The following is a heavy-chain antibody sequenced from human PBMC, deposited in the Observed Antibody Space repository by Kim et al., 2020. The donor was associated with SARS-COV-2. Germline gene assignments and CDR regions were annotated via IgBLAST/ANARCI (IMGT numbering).Heavy chain of an antibody. Sequence: GGSPRLSCAASGFTFSSYSMNWVRQAPGKGLEWVSSISSSSSYIYYADSVKGRFTISRDNAKNSLYLQMNSLRAEDTAVYYCARDLRGLRITMVRGVHRPYGMDVWGQGTTVTVSS. V-gene: IGHV3-21*01. J-gene: IGHJ6*02. CDR3: ARDLRGLRITMVRGVHRPYGMDV. CDR2: ISSSSSYI. D-gene: IGHD3-10*01. CDR1: GFTFSSYS.